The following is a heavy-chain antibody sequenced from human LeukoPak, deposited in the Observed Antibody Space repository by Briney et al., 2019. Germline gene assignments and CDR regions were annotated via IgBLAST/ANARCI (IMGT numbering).Heavy chain of an antibody. Sequence: SETLSLTCTVSGDSISSYYWSWIRQPPGKGLEWIGYIYYSGSTKYNPSLKSRVTISIDTSKNQFSLKLTSVTAADTAVYYCARVRDGYQGSYMDVWGNGTTVTVSS. CDR2: IYYSGST. V-gene: IGHV4-59*01. CDR1: GDSISSYY. CDR3: ARVRDGYQGSYMDV. J-gene: IGHJ6*03. D-gene: IGHD5-24*01.